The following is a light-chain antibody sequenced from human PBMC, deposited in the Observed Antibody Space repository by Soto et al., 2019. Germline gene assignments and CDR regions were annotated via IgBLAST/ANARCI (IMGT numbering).Light chain of an antibody. V-gene: IGKV3-15*01. CDR1: QSVSSN. Sequence: EIVMTQSPATLSVSPGERATLSCRASQSVSSNLAWYQQKPGQAPRLLIYGASTRATGVPARFSGSGSGTDFTLTISSLQSEDLGVYQCQQYNNWPLYTFGQGTKLEIK. CDR3: QQYNNWPLYT. J-gene: IGKJ2*01. CDR2: GAS.